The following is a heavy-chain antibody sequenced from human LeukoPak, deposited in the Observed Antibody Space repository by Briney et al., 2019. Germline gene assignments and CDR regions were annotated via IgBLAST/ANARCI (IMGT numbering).Heavy chain of an antibody. CDR2: INYSGTT. CDR3: ARLSQFASSFYFEY. J-gene: IGHJ4*02. V-gene: IGHV4-39*02. Sequence: RSSETLSLTCTVSGGSISSYYWGWIRQPPGKGPEWIGNINYSGTTYYNPSLRSRVTISVDTSNNHFTLKLRSVTAADTAVYYCARLSQFASSFYFEYWGQGILVPVSS. D-gene: IGHD2-2*01. CDR1: GGSISSYY.